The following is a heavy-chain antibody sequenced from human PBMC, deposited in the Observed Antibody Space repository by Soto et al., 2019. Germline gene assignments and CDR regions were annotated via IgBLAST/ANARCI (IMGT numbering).Heavy chain of an antibody. Sequence: GVSLKISCKGAGYSFTSYWISWVRQMPGKGLEWMGRIDPSDSYTNYSPSFQGHVTISADKSISTAYLQWSSLKASDTAMYYCARRNSDYGMDVWSQVTTVTVPS. CDR3: ARRNSDYGMDV. CDR1: GYSFTSYW. CDR2: IDPSDSYT. V-gene: IGHV5-10-1*01. D-gene: IGHD3-10*01. J-gene: IGHJ6*02.